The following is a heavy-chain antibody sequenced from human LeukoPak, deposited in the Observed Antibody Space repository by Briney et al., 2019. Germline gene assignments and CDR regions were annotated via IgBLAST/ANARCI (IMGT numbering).Heavy chain of an antibody. Sequence: SETLSLTCTVSGGSISSSSYYWGWIRQPPGKGLELIGSIYYSGSTYYNPSLKSRVTISVDTSKNQFSLKLSSVTAADTAVYYCARATSHYYYYYMDVWGKGTTVTISS. CDR3: ARATSHYYYYYMDV. CDR2: IYYSGST. V-gene: IGHV4-39*07. CDR1: GGSISSSSYY. J-gene: IGHJ6*03. D-gene: IGHD1-26*01.